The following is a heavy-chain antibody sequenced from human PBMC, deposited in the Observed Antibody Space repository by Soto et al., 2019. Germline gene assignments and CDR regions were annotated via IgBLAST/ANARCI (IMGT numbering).Heavy chain of an antibody. CDR3: TTYSLTYYYILTGPYYGMDV. Sequence: EVQLVEPGGGLVKPGGSLRLSCAASGFTFSNAWMNWVRQAPGKGLEWVGRIKSKTDGGTTDYAAPVKGRFTISREDSKNTLYLQMNSLKTEDTAVYYCTTYSLTYYYILTGPYYGMDVWGQGTTVTVSS. V-gene: IGHV3-15*07. D-gene: IGHD3-9*01. J-gene: IGHJ6*02. CDR1: GFTFSNAW. CDR2: IKSKTDGGTT.